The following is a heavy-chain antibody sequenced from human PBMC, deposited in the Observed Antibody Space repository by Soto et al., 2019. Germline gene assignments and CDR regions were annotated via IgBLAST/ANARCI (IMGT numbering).Heavy chain of an antibody. D-gene: IGHD2-8*01. J-gene: IGHJ6*02. CDR2: ISGYNGDT. V-gene: IGHV1-18*01. CDR3: AKNGRPPFYYAGMDV. Sequence: QGQLVQSGAEVKKPGASVKVSCKASGYTFTRYGISWVRQAPGQGLEWMGWISGYNGDTNYAQKFQGRVPMTANTSTTTASMELASRTSDDRAVYYCAKNGRPPFYYAGMDVWGQGTTVTVAS. CDR1: GYTFTRYG.